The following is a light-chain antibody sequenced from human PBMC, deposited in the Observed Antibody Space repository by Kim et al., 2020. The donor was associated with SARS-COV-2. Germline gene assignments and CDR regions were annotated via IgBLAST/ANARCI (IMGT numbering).Light chain of an antibody. V-gene: IGKV3-20*01. CDR1: QSVSSSY. J-gene: IGKJ4*01. CDR3: QQYGSSPRT. CDR2: GAS. Sequence: EIVLTQSPGTLSLSPGERATLSCRDSQSVSSSYLAWYQQKPGQAPRLLIYGASSRATGIPDRFSGSGSGTDFTLTISRLEPEDFAVYYCQQYGSSPRTFGGGTKVDIK.